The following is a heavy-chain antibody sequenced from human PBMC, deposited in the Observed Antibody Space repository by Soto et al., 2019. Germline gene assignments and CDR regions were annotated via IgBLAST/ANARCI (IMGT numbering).Heavy chain of an antibody. D-gene: IGHD4-17*01. Sequence: GESLKISCVGSGFSFSRYTVGWVRQVPGKGLEWMGVIHPGDSDTIYSPSFQGQVTISADKSISTAYLQWSSPKASDTAMYYCTLSYGDSYYYYYGMDVWGQGTTVTVSS. V-gene: IGHV5-51*01. CDR2: IHPGDSDT. CDR1: GFSFSRYT. J-gene: IGHJ6*02. CDR3: TLSYGDSYYYYYGMDV.